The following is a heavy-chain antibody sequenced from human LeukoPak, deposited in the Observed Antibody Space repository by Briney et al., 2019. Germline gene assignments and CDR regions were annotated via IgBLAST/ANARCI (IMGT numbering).Heavy chain of an antibody. CDR1: GYTFTSYA. D-gene: IGHD6-13*01. V-gene: IGHV1-3*01. Sequence: ASVKVSCKASGYTFTSYAMHWVRQAPGQRLEWMGWINAGNGNTKYSQKFQGRVTITRDTSASTAYMELSSLRSEDTAVYYCARAELYSSSGGYFDLWGRGTLVTVSS. CDR3: ARAELYSSSGGYFDL. J-gene: IGHJ2*01. CDR2: INAGNGNT.